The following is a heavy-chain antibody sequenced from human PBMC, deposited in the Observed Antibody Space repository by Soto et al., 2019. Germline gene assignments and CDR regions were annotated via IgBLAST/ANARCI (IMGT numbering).Heavy chain of an antibody. J-gene: IGHJ3*02. D-gene: IGHD6-13*01. CDR1: GFTFSSYS. Sequence: GGSLRLSCAASGFTFSSYSRNWVRQAPGKGLEWVSYISSSSNTIYYADSVKGRFTISRDNAKNSLYLQMNSLRAEDTAVYYCAKWTKSWYSTARGAFDIWGQGTMVTVSS. CDR2: ISSSSNTI. CDR3: AKWTKSWYSTARGAFDI. V-gene: IGHV3-48*01.